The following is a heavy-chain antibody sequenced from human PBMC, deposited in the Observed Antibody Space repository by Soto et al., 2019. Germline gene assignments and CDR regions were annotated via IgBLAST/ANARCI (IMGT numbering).Heavy chain of an antibody. Sequence: SETLSLTCTVSGGSITHGGFSWSWVRQSPGKGLEWIGYIGHLENTYFHPTFKSRLTMSIDRSKNQFSLNLSSVTAADRAVYYCARGGGNDPFDSWGQGVLVTVSS. CDR1: GGSITHGGFS. V-gene: IGHV4-30-2*06. CDR3: ARGGGNDPFDS. CDR2: IGHLENT. J-gene: IGHJ4*02. D-gene: IGHD5-12*01.